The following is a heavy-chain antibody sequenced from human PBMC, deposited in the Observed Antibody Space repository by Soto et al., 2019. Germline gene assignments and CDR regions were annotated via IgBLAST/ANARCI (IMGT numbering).Heavy chain of an antibody. CDR2: IYYSGST. V-gene: IGHV4-31*03. CDR3: AREARYCSGGSCYPSSRLYYFDY. J-gene: IGHJ4*02. D-gene: IGHD2-15*01. Sequence: SETLSLTCTVSGGSISSGGYYWSWIRQHPGKGLEWIGYIYYSGSTYYNPSLKSRVTISVDTSKNQFSLKLSSVTAADTAVYYCAREARYCSGGSCYPSSRLYYFDYWGQGTLVTVSS. CDR1: GGSISSGGYY.